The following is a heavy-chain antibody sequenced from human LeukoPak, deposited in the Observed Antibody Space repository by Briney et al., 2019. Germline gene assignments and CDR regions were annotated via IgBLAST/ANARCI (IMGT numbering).Heavy chain of an antibody. V-gene: IGHV3-30-3*01. CDR3: TSDREDTPNLQYFDY. CDR2: ISYDGSNK. Sequence: PGGSLRLSCAASGFTFSSYAMHWVRQAPGKGLEWVADISYDGSNKYYADSVKGRFTISRDNCKNTLYLQMNSRGVEDTAVYYCTSDREDTPNLQYFDYWGQGTLVTVSS. J-gene: IGHJ4*02. D-gene: IGHD5-18*01. CDR1: GFTFSSYA.